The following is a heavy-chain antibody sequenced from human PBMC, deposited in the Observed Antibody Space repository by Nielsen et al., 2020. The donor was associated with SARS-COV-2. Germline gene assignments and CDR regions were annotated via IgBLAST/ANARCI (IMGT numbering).Heavy chain of an antibody. V-gene: IGHV3-9*01. Sequence: SLKISCAASGFTFDEYGMHWVRQAPGKGLEWVSGINWNGGNIVYADSVKGRFTISRDNAKNTLYLQMNSLRAEDTAVYFCVRAINGDYWGQGTLVTVSS. J-gene: IGHJ4*02. CDR3: VRAINGDY. CDR2: INWNGGNI. CDR1: GFTFDEYG.